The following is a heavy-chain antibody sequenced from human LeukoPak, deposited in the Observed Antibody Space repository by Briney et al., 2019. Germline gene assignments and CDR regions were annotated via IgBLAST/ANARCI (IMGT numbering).Heavy chain of an antibody. V-gene: IGHV4-4*02. Sequence: SGTLSLTCAVSGGSISSSNWWNWVRQPPGKGLEWIGEIYHSGSTNYNPSLKSRVTISVDKSKNQFSLKLSSVTAADTAVYYCARGKDIVLMVYAIRTYYFDYWAREPWSPSPQ. CDR1: GGSISSSNW. CDR2: IYHSGST. J-gene: IGHJ4*02. CDR3: ARGKDIVLMVYAIRTYYFDY. D-gene: IGHD2-8*01.